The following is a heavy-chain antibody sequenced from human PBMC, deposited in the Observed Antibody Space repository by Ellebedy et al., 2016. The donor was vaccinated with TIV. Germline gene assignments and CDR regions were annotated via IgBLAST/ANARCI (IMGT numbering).Heavy chain of an antibody. CDR1: GFTFSSVA. CDR2: FSDSGGRT. J-gene: IGHJ4*02. CDR3: AKEESSGRFDY. V-gene: IGHV3-23*01. D-gene: IGHD6-19*01. Sequence: GESLKISCAASGFTFSSVAMSWVRQAPGKGLEWVSGFSDSGGRTYYADSVKGRFTISRDKSKNMLYLQMNSLRVDDTAVYYCAKEESSGRFDYWGQGTLVTVSS.